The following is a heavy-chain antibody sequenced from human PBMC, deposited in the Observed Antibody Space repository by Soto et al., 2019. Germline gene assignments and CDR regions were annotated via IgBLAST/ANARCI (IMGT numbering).Heavy chain of an antibody. V-gene: IGHV3-30-3*01. D-gene: IGHD1-26*01. CDR2: ISYDGSNK. Sequence: GGSLRLSCAASGFTFSSYAMHWVRQAPGKGLEWVAVISYDGSNKYYADSVKGRFTISRDNSKNTLYLQMNSLRAEDTAVYYCARGELIRAAYYYGMDVWGQGTTVTVSS. CDR3: ARGELIRAAYYYGMDV. J-gene: IGHJ6*02. CDR1: GFTFSSYA.